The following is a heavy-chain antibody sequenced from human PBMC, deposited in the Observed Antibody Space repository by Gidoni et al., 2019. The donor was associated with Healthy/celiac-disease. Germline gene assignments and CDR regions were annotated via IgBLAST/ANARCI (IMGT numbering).Heavy chain of an antibody. Sequence: EVQLVESGGGLVQPGGSLRLSCAASGFTFSSYWMSWVRQAPGKGLEWVANIKQDGSEKYYVDSVKGRFTISRDNAKNSLYLQMNSLRAEDTAVYYCARVPAAIVSGFDYWGQGTLVTVSS. V-gene: IGHV3-7*03. J-gene: IGHJ4*02. CDR2: IKQDGSEK. CDR1: GFTFSSYW. D-gene: IGHD2-2*01. CDR3: ARVPAAIVSGFDY.